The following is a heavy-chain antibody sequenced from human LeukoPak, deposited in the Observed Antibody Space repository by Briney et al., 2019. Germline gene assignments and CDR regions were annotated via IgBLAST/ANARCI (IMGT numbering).Heavy chain of an antibody. CDR2: ISSSSSYI. D-gene: IGHD6-13*01. J-gene: IGHJ4*02. Sequence: GGSLRLSCAASGFTFSSYSMNWVRQAPGKGLEWVSSISSSSSYIYYADSVKGRFTISRDNAKNSLYLQMNSLRAEDTAVYYCAKDIAAAGGPCAYWGRGTLVTVSS. CDR1: GFTFSSYS. CDR3: AKDIAAAGGPCAY. V-gene: IGHV3-21*01.